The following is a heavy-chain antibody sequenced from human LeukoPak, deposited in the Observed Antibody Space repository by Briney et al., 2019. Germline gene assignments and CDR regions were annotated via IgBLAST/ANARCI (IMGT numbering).Heavy chain of an antibody. CDR3: ARDQTYYDFWSGSGDYMDV. D-gene: IGHD3-3*01. V-gene: IGHV3-21*01. CDR1: GFTFSSYS. CDR2: ISSSSSYI. J-gene: IGHJ6*03. Sequence: PGGSLRLSCAASGFTFSSYSMNWARQAPGKGLEWVSSISSSSSYIYYADSVKGRFTISRDNAKNSLYLQMNSLRAEDTAVYYCARDQTYYDFWSGSGDYMDVWGKGTTVTVSS.